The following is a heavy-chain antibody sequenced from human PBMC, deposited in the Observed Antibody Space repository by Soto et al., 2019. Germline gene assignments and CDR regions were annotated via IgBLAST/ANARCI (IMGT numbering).Heavy chain of an antibody. Sequence: SETLSLTCSVSGASFSSSSYYWGWIRQPPEKGLEWIATMYYSGTTYYNPSLKSRVTVSIDTSKDQFSLKLTSVTAADTAMYYCATHHEISATSFYGMDVWGHGTTVTVSS. CDR3: ATHHEISATSFYGMDV. CDR1: GASFSSSSYY. D-gene: IGHD3-10*01. V-gene: IGHV4-39*01. J-gene: IGHJ6*02. CDR2: MYYSGTT.